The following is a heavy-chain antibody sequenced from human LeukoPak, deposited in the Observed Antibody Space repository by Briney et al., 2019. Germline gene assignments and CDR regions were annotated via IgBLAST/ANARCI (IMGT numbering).Heavy chain of an antibody. CDR2: ISGSSSYI. CDR1: GFPFSSYF. J-gene: IGHJ5*02. D-gene: IGHD3-22*01. Sequence: GGSLRLSCAASGFPFSSYFMNWVRQAPGKGLEWVSSISGSSSYIYDADSVKGRFTISRDNAKNSLYLQMNSLRAEDTAVYYCARDLGQYYDTSDNWFDPWGQGTLVTASS. CDR3: ARDLGQYYDTSDNWFDP. V-gene: IGHV3-21*01.